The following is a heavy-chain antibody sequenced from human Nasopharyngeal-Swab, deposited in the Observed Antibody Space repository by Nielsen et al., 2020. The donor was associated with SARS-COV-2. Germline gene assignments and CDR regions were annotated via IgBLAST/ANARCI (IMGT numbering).Heavy chain of an antibody. CDR2: ILPIFGTA. D-gene: IGHD3-22*01. Sequence: SVKVSCKASGGTFSSYAISWVRQAPGQGLVWMGGILPIFGTANYAQKFQGRVTITADKSTSTAYMELSSLRSEDTAVYYCARDPDYYDSSGEWAPPSNNWFDPWGQGTLVTVSS. V-gene: IGHV1-69*06. J-gene: IGHJ5*02. CDR1: GGTFSSYA. CDR3: ARDPDYYDSSGEWAPPSNNWFDP.